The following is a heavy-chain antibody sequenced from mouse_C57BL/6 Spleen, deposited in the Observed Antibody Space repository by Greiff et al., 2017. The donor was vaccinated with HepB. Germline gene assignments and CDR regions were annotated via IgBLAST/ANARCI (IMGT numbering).Heavy chain of an antibody. CDR2: IYPRSGNT. V-gene: IGHV1-81*01. D-gene: IGHD1-1*01. J-gene: IGHJ4*01. Sequence: VQLQQSGAELARPGASVKLSCKASGYTFTSSGISWVKQRTGQGLEWIGEIYPRSGNTYYNEKFKGKAPLTADKSSSPAYMELRSLTPEDSAVYFCISSYGAMDYWGQGTSVTVSS. CDR1: GYTFTSSG. CDR3: ISSYGAMDY.